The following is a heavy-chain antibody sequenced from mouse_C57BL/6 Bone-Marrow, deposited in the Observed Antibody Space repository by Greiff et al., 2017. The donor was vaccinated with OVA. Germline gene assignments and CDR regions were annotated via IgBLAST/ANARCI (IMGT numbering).Heavy chain of an antibody. V-gene: IGHV10-3*01. J-gene: IGHJ4*01. CDR3: VRGLLCTGAMDY. CDR2: IRSKSSNYAT. CDR1: GFTFNTYA. D-gene: IGHD2-10*01. Sequence: EVQLQQSGGGLVQPKGSLKLSCAASGFTFNTYAMHWVRQAPGKGLEWVARIRSKSSNYATYYADSVKDRFTISRDDSQSMLYLQMNNLKTEETAMYYCVRGLLCTGAMDYWGQGTSVTVSS.